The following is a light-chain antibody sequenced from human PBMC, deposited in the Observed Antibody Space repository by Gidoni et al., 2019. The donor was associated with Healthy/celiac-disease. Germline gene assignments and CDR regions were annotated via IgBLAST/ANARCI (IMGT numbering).Light chain of an antibody. CDR3: QQRSNWPPTT. Sequence: ELVLTQSPATLSLSPGERATLSCRASQSVSSYLAWYQQKPGQAPRLLIYDASNMATGIPARFSGSGSGTDFTLTISSLEPEDFAVYYCQQRSNWPPTTFGGGTKVEIK. J-gene: IGKJ4*01. V-gene: IGKV3-11*01. CDR1: QSVSSY. CDR2: DAS.